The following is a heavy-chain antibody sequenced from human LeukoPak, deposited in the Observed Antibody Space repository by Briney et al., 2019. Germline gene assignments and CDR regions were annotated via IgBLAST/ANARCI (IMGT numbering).Heavy chain of an antibody. CDR3: ARDRVQLWLSLNAFDI. J-gene: IGHJ3*02. CDR2: ISAYNGNT. D-gene: IGHD5-18*01. Sequence: ASVKVSCKASGYTFTSYGISWVRQAPGQGLEWMGWISAYNGNTNYAQKLQGRVTMTTDTSTSTAYMELRSLRSDDTAVYYCARDRVQLWLSLNAFDIWGQGTMVTVSS. CDR1: GYTFTSYG. V-gene: IGHV1-18*01.